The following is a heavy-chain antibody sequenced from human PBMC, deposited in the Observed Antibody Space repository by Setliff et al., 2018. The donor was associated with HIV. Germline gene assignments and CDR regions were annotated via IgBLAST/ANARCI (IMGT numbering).Heavy chain of an antibody. V-gene: IGHV3-7*01. D-gene: IGHD6-13*01. CDR3: ARDSSSWSWAEYFQF. CDR2: IKGDGSET. CDR1: GFTFINYW. Sequence: GGSLRLSCESSGFTFINYWMSWVRQAPGKRPEWVANIKGDGSETYYVDSVKGRFTISRDNAKNSLSLQMNSLRAEDTAVYYCARDSSSWSWAEYFQFWGQGTPVTVSS. J-gene: IGHJ1*01.